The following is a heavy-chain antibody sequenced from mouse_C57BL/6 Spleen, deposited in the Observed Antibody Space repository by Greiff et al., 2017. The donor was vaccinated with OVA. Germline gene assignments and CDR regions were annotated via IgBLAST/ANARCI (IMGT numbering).Heavy chain of an antibody. CDR1: GYTFTSYW. J-gene: IGHJ3*01. CDR2: IHPNSGST. D-gene: IGHD2-4*01. Sequence: QVQLQQSGAELVKPGASVKLSCKASGYTFTSYWMHWVKQRPGQGLEWIGMIHPNSGSTNYNEKFKSKATLTVDKSSSTAYMQLSSLTSEDSAVYYCARDGDDYDVGFAYWGQGTLVTVSA. V-gene: IGHV1-64*01. CDR3: ARDGDDYDVGFAY.